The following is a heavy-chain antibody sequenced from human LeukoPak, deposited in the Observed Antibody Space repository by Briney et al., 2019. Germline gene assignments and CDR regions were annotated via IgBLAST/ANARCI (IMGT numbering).Heavy chain of an antibody. Sequence: EASVKVSCKASGYTFTSYGISWVRQAPGQGLEWMGWISAYNGNTNYAQKLQGRVTMTTDTSTSTAYMELRSLRSEDTAVYYCARDVPTGGDYVNGMDVWGQGTTVTVSS. CDR2: ISAYNGNT. J-gene: IGHJ6*02. CDR1: GYTFTSYG. CDR3: ARDVPTGGDYVNGMDV. D-gene: IGHD4-17*01. V-gene: IGHV1-18*04.